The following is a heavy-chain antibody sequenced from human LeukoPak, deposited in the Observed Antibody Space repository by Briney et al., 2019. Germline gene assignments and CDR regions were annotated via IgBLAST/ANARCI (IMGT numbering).Heavy chain of an antibody. CDR2: ISGSGGST. J-gene: IGHJ5*02. CDR3: AKDHHYDILTGYSSLGPNWFDP. Sequence: GGSLRLSCAASGFTFSSYAMSWVRQAPGKGLEWVSAISGSGGSTYYADSVKGRFTISRDNSKNTLYLQMNSLRAEDTAVYYCAKDHHYDILTGYSSLGPNWFDPWGQGTLVTVSS. V-gene: IGHV3-23*01. CDR1: GFTFSSYA. D-gene: IGHD3-9*01.